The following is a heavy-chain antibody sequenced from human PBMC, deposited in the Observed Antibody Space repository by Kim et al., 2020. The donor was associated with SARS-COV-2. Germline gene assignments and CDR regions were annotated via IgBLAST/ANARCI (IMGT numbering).Heavy chain of an antibody. D-gene: IGHD3-9*01. V-gene: IGHV4-34*01. CDR3: ARGLDIYYYYYGMDV. CDR2: INHSGST. CDR1: GGSFSGYY. J-gene: IGHJ6*02. Sequence: SETLSLTCAVYGGSFSGYYWSWIRQPPGKGLEWIGEINHSGSTNYNPSFKSRVTISVDTSKNQFSLKLSSVTAADTAVYYCARGLDIYYYYYGMDVWGQGTTVTVSS.